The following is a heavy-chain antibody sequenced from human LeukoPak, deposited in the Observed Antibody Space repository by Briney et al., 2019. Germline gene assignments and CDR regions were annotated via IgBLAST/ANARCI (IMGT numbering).Heavy chain of an antibody. J-gene: IGHJ4*02. Sequence: SVKVSCKASGGTFSSYAISWVRQAPGQGLEWMGRIIPILGIANYAQKFQGRVTITADKSTSTAYMELSSLRSEDTAVYYCARDASEADLNYWGQGTLVTVPS. V-gene: IGHV1-69*04. CDR1: GGTFSSYA. CDR3: ARDASEADLNY. CDR2: IIPILGIA. D-gene: IGHD2-2*01.